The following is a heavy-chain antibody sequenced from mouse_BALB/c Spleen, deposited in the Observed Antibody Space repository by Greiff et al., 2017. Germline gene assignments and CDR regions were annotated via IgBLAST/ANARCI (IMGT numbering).Heavy chain of an antibody. CDR2: INPSNGRT. CDR1: GYTFTSYW. Sequence: QVQLQQPGAELVKPGASVKLSCKASGYTFTSYWMHWVKQRPGQGLEWIGEINPSNGRTNYNEKFKSKATLTVDKSSSTAYMQLSSLTSEDSAVYYCARRDGYPYYWGQGTTLTVSS. D-gene: IGHD2-3*01. J-gene: IGHJ2*01. CDR3: ARRDGYPYY. V-gene: IGHV1S81*02.